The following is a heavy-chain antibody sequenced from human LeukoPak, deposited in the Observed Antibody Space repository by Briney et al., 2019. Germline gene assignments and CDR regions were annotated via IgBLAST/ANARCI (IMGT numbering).Heavy chain of an antibody. V-gene: IGHV3-21*01. J-gene: IGHJ4*02. Sequence: PGGSLRLSCAASGFTFSSYSMNWVRPAPGKGLEWVSSISSSSSYIYYADSVKGRFTISRDNAKNSLYLQMNSLRAEDTAVYYCARDQAVSKYDFWSGYPSYYFDYWGQGTLVTVSS. D-gene: IGHD3-3*01. CDR3: ARDQAVSKYDFWSGYPSYYFDY. CDR1: GFTFSSYS. CDR2: ISSSSSYI.